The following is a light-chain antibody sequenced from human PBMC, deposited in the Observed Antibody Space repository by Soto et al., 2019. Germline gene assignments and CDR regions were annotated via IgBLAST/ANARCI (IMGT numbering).Light chain of an antibody. Sequence: EIVLTQSPGTLSLSPGERATLSCRASQSVRSNYLAWYQQKPGQAPRLLIYGASSRATGIPGRFSGSGSGTDFTLTISSLEPEYSAVYYCQQYGDSPLTFGQGTKVEIK. CDR1: QSVRSNY. V-gene: IGKV3-20*01. CDR3: QQYGDSPLT. J-gene: IGKJ1*01. CDR2: GAS.